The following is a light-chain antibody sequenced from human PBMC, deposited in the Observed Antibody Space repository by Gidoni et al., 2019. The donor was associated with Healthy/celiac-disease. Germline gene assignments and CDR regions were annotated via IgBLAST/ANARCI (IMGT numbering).Light chain of an antibody. CDR3: CSYAGSWV. CDR2: DVS. J-gene: IGLJ3*02. Sequence: QSALPQPRPVSGSPGQSVTIACTGTSSDVGGYKYVSWYQQHPGKAPKPMIYDVSKRPSGVPDRFSGAKSGNTASLTISGLQAEDEADYYCCSYAGSWVFGGGTKLTVL. CDR1: SSDVGGYKY. V-gene: IGLV2-11*01.